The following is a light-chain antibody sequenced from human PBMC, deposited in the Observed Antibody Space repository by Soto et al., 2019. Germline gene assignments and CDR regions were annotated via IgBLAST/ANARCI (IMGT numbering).Light chain of an antibody. Sequence: DIQMSQSPSSLSASIGDSVTITCRASQSINRWLAWYQQKPGRAPKLLIYDASSLQSGVPSRFSGSGSGTEFALTITSLQPDDFATYHCQEYNTSSWAFGQGTKVEVK. CDR3: QEYNTSSWA. CDR2: DAS. V-gene: IGKV1-5*01. CDR1: QSINRW. J-gene: IGKJ1*01.